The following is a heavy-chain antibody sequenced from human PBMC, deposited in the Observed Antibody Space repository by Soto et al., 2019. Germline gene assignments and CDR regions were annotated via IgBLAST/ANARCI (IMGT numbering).Heavy chain of an antibody. CDR2: VSGNNGAS. J-gene: IGHJ5*01. CDR1: GYTSADFG. D-gene: IGHD2-2*01. CDR3: VRDQKYFRVNGNWFDS. V-gene: IGHV1-18*04. Sequence: QVQLMQSGTEVKKPGASVTVSCKASGYTSADFGISWVRQAPGQGLEWMGWVSGNNGASNPAPKVQGRITMTLDTSTAISYMSLRNLRSDDTGIDYCVRDQKYFRVNGNWFDSWGQGTLVSVSS.